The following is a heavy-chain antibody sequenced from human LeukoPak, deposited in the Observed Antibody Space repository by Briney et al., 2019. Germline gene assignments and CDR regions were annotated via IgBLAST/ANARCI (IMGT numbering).Heavy chain of an antibody. V-gene: IGHV1-69*04. CDR3: ARGGRLWFGELSEYYFDY. CDR2: IIPILGIA. Sequence: ASVKVSCKASGGTFSSYAISRVRQAPGQGLEWMGRIIPILGIANYAQKFQGRVTITADKSTSTAYMELSSLRSEDTAVYYCARGGRLWFGELSEYYFDYWGQGTLVTVSS. CDR1: GGTFSSYA. J-gene: IGHJ4*02. D-gene: IGHD3-10*01.